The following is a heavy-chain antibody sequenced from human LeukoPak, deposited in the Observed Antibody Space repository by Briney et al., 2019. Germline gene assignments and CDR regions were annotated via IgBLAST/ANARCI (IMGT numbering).Heavy chain of an antibody. J-gene: IGHJ4*02. CDR3: AAHSDYDVAY. CDR2: ISSNGGSI. Sequence: PGGSLRLSCAASGFTFSDYAIHWVRQAPGKGLEYVSAISSNGGSIYYANSVKGRFTMSRDNSKSTLYLQMGSLRGEDMAIYYCAAHSDYDVAYWGQGTLVTVSS. V-gene: IGHV3-64*01. CDR1: GFTFSDYA. D-gene: IGHD5-12*01.